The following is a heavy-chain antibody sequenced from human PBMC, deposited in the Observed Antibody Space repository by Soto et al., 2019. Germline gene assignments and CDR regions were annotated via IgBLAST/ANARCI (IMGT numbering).Heavy chain of an antibody. CDR2: ISGSGDST. D-gene: IGHD4-17*01. CDR1: GFTFGGYA. V-gene: IGHV3-23*01. J-gene: IGHJ4*02. Sequence: GGSQRLSCAASGFTFGGYAVNWVRQAPGKGLEWVSRISGSGDSTHYADSMKGRFTISRDNSKNTLYLQMNSLRAEDTAVYFCAKDSSRLETTVTPYFDYWGQGILVTVSS. CDR3: AKDSSRLETTVTPYFDY.